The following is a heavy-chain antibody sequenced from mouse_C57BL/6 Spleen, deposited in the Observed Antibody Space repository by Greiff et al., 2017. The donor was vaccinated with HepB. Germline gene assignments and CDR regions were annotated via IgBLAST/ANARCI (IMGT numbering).Heavy chain of an antibody. D-gene: IGHD1-1*01. Sequence: VKLVESGPGLVQPSQSLSITCTVSGFSLTSYGVHWVRQSPGKGLEWLGVIWSGGSTDYNAAFISRLSISKDNSKSQVFFKMNSLQADDTAIYYCARNVGYYGSSYWFAYWGQGTLVTVSA. V-gene: IGHV2-2*01. CDR1: GFSLTSYG. CDR3: ARNVGYYGSSYWFAY. J-gene: IGHJ3*01. CDR2: IWSGGST.